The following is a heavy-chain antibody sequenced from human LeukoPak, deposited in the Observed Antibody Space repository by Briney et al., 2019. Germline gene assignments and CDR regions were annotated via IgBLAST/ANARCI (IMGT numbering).Heavy chain of an antibody. D-gene: IGHD1-26*01. Sequence: PSETLSLTCAVFGGSFSNYYLHWIRQPPGKGLEWIGEIDHSGNIKYNPSLKNRLTISVDTSKNQFSLNLSSVTAIPVYYCVIFIMGTTTTDYWGQGTLVTVSS. CDR1: GGSFSNYY. CDR2: IDHSGNI. V-gene: IGHV4-34*07. J-gene: IGHJ4*02. CDR3: FIMGTTTTDY.